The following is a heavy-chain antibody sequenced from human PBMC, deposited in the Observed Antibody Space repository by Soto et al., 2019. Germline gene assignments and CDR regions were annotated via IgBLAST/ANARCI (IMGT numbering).Heavy chain of an antibody. D-gene: IGHD4-17*01. CDR1: GGSISSSDSY. Sequence: QVHLQESGPGLVKPSQTLSLTCTVSGGSISSSDSYWSWIRQPPGKGLEWIGYIYFSGNTYYNPSPKIRLTISSDTSKYQFSLKLTSVTAAVTALYYCERALCAATVVTCYFDDWGQGTLVTVSS. V-gene: IGHV4-30-4*08. CDR3: ERALCAATVVTCYFDD. J-gene: IGHJ4*02. CDR2: IYFSGNT.